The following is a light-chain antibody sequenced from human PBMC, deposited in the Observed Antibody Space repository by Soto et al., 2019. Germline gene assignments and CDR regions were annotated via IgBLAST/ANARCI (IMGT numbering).Light chain of an antibody. Sequence: EIVLTQSPGTLSLSPGERATLSCRASQRVSSSYLAWYQQKPGQTPRLLIYGASSRATGIPDRFSGSGSGTDFTLTISRLEPEDFAVYYCQHYGTSPGTFGQGTKVEI. CDR2: GAS. CDR3: QHYGTSPGT. CDR1: QRVSSSY. V-gene: IGKV3-20*01. J-gene: IGKJ1*01.